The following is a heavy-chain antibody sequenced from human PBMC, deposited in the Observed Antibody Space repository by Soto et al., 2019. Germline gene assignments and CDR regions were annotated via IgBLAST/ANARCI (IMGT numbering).Heavy chain of an antibody. Sequence: GGSLRLSCAASGFTFSSYSMNWVRQAPGKGLEWVSSISSSSSYIYYADSVKGRFTIPRDNAKNSLYLQMNSLRAEDTAVYYCAKGYYDFWSGYSYYFDYWGQGTLVTVSS. CDR3: AKGYYDFWSGYSYYFDY. J-gene: IGHJ4*02. CDR1: GFTFSSYS. D-gene: IGHD3-3*01. CDR2: ISSSSSYI. V-gene: IGHV3-21*01.